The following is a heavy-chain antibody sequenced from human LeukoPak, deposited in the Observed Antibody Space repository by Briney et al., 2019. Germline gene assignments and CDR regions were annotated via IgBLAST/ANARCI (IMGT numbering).Heavy chain of an antibody. Sequence: ASVKVSCKASGYTFTDHCIHWVRQAPGQGLEWMGWINPNSGGTKYAQKFQGRVTTTRDTSTSTAYMELSRLRSDDTAIYYCARVNTVVSWFDPWGQGTLVTVSS. CDR1: GYTFTDHC. J-gene: IGHJ5*02. V-gene: IGHV1-2*02. D-gene: IGHD2-2*02. CDR2: INPNSGGT. CDR3: ARVNTVVSWFDP.